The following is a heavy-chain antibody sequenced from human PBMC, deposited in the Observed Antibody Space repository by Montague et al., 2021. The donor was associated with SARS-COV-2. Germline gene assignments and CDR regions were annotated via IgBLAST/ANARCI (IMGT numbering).Heavy chain of an antibody. V-gene: IGHV3-21*01. CDR1: GFTFSSFR. Sequence: SLRLSCAASGFTFSSFRMNWVRQAPGKRLELVASISSESTYILYAESVRGRFTVSRDNAQNLLFLQMNSLRAEDTALYYCARFETSKFYSSGVDVWGQGTTVTVSS. CDR2: ISSESTYI. J-gene: IGHJ6*02. CDR3: ARFETSKFYSSGVDV. D-gene: IGHD2-15*01.